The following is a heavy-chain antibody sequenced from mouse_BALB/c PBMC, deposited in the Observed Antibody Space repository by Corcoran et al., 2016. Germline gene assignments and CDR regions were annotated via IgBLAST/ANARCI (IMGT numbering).Heavy chain of an antibody. CDR2: INTYTGEP. D-gene: IGHD1-1*01. V-gene: IGHV9-3-1*01. CDR1: GYTFTNYG. J-gene: IGHJ4*01. CDR3: AITTEVADYYVMDY. Sequence: QIPLVQSGPELKKPGETVKISCKASGYTFTNYGMNWVKQAPGKGLKWMGWINTYTGEPTYADDFKGRFAFSLETSASTAYLQINNLKNEDTATYFCAITTEVADYYVMDYWGQGTSVTVSS.